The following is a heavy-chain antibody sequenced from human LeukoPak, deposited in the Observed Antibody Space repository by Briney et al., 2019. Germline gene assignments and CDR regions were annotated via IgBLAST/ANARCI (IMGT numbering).Heavy chain of an antibody. J-gene: IGHJ4*02. CDR1: GYTFTSYG. Sequence: ASVKVSCKASGYTFTSYGNSWVRQAPGQGLEWMVWISAYNGNTNYAQKLQGRVTMTTDTSTSTAYRELRSLRSDDTAVYYCAREYSGSWYNCDYGGQGTLVIVSS. CDR2: ISAYNGNT. V-gene: IGHV1-18*01. CDR3: AREYSGSWYNCDY. D-gene: IGHD6-13*01.